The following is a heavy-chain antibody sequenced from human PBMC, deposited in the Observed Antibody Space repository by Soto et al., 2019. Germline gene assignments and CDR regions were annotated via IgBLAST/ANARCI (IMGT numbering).Heavy chain of an antibody. J-gene: IGHJ4*02. CDR3: ARPPYSASYYYFDQ. CDR1: GYSITSYW. V-gene: IGHV5-51*01. D-gene: IGHD1-26*01. Sequence: PGESLKISCKASGYSITSYWIGWVRQMPGKGLEWMGIIYPGDSDTIYSPSFQGQVTISADKSISTAYLQWNSLKASDTAMYYCARPPYSASYYYFDQWGQGTPVTVSS. CDR2: IYPGDSDT.